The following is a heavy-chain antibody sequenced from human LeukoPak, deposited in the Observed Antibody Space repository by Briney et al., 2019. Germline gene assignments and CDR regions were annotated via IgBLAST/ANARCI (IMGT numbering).Heavy chain of an antibody. Sequence: GGSLRLSCAASGFTFNTFNMNWVRQAPGKGREWVSSITSGGDYIYYADSVKGRFTTSRENAKNSLSLQLNSLRVEDTAVYYCARGHYDVLSASYKWTPDYWGQGTLVTVSS. CDR3: ARGHYDVLSASYKWTPDY. V-gene: IGHV3-21*01. J-gene: IGHJ4*02. CDR2: ITSGGDYI. D-gene: IGHD3-9*01. CDR1: GFTFNTFN.